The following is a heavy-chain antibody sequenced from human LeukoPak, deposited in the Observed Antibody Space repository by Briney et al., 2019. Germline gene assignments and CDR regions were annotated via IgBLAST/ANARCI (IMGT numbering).Heavy chain of an antibody. CDR3: ARAIYCSSTSCYRYYYYGMDV. Sequence: SETLSLTCAVYGGSFSGYYWSWIRQPPGKGLEWIGEINHSGSTNYNPSLKSRVTISVDTSKNQFSLKLSSVTAADTAVYYCARAIYCSSTSCYRYYYYGMDVWGQGTTVTVSS. CDR2: INHSGST. J-gene: IGHJ6*02. D-gene: IGHD2-2*01. CDR1: GGSFSGYY. V-gene: IGHV4-34*01.